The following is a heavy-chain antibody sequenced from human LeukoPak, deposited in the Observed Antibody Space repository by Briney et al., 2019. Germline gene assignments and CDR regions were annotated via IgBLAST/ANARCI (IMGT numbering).Heavy chain of an antibody. CDR2: ISGSGDST. D-gene: IGHD3-22*01. V-gene: IGHV3-23*01. Sequence: GGSLRLSCVVSGFTFSNYAMHWVRQAPGQAPGKGLEWVSAISGSGDSTYYADSVKGRFTISRDNSKNTLYLQMNSLRAEDTAVYYCAKRLKRNYYYHYAMDVWGQGTTVTVSS. J-gene: IGHJ6*02. CDR3: AKRLKRNYYYHYAMDV. CDR1: GFTFSNYA.